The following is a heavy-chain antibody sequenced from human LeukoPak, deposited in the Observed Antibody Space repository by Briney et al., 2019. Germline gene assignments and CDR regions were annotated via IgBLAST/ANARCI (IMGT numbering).Heavy chain of an antibody. D-gene: IGHD5-18*01. V-gene: IGHV4-30-2*01. CDR3: ARVLGGYSYGYAYYFDY. CDR1: GGSISSGGYY. Sequence: PSQTLSLTCTVSGGSISSGGYYWSWIRQPPGKGLEWIGEINHSGSTNYNPSLKSRVTISVDTSKNQFSLKLSSAAAADTAVYYCARVLGGYSYGYAYYFDYWGQGTLVTVSS. J-gene: IGHJ4*02. CDR2: INHSGST.